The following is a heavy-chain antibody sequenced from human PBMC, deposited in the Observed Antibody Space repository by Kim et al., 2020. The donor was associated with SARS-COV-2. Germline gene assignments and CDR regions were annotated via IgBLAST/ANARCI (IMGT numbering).Heavy chain of an antibody. V-gene: IGHV4-61*01. Sequence: SETLSLTCTVSGGSVRSGNSYWSWIRQTPWKGLEWIGYVSYSGSTNYSPSLKSRLTISIDTAKNQFSLKLNSVTAADTAMYYCARESNTRASDSSGYERDAFDIWGQGKLVTVSS. CDR3: ARESNTRASDSSGYERDAFDI. J-gene: IGHJ3*02. CDR2: VSYSGST. CDR1: GGSVRSGNSY. D-gene: IGHD3-22*01.